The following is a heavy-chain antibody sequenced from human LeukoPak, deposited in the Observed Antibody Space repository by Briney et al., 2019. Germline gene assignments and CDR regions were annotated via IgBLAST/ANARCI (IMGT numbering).Heavy chain of an antibody. CDR2: IYSGGST. J-gene: IGHJ5*02. D-gene: IGHD3-22*01. V-gene: IGHV3-66*01. CDR1: GFTVSSNY. CDR3: ARVAWEREYYYDSSGYDSYNWFDP. Sequence: GGSLRLSCAASGFTVSSNYMSWVRQAPGKGLEWVSVIYSGGSTYYADSVKGRFTISRGNSKNTLYLQMNSLRAEDTAVYYCARVAWEREYYYDSSGYDSYNWFDPWGQGTLVTVSS.